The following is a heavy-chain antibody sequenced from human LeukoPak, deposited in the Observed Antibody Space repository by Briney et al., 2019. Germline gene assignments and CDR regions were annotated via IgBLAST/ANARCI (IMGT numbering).Heavy chain of an antibody. Sequence: GGSLRLSCAASGFTFSDYYMSWIRQAPGKGLEWVSYISSSGSTIYYADSVKGRFTISRDNAKNSLYLQMNSLRAEDTAVYYCARVFAGGPYYYYYMDVWGKGTTVTVSS. V-gene: IGHV3-11*04. CDR3: ARVFAGGPYYYYYMDV. J-gene: IGHJ6*03. CDR2: ISSSGSTI. CDR1: GFTFSDYY. D-gene: IGHD3-10*01.